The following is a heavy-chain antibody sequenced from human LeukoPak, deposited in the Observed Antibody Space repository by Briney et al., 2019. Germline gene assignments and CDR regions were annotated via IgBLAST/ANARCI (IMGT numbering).Heavy chain of an antibody. Sequence: SETLSLTCAASGVSISSSNSYWGWIRQPPGKGLEWIGSIYYSGSTYYNPSLKSRVTISVDTSKNQFSLKLSSVTAADTAVCYCARTRSFITGFDYWGQGTLVTVSS. CDR3: ARTRSFITGFDY. D-gene: IGHD3-22*01. V-gene: IGHV4-39*01. J-gene: IGHJ4*02. CDR1: GVSISSSNSY. CDR2: IYYSGST.